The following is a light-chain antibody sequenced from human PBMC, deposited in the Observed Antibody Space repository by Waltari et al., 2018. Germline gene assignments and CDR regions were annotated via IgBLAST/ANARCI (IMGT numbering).Light chain of an antibody. CDR2: MAS. CDR3: QQYSSFST. J-gene: IGKJ2*01. Sequence: IQMPQSPSTLSASVGHRSTISCRPSQTVGTWLAWYQQKPGKAPKLLIYMASSLESGVPSRFSGSGSETEFTLTISSLQPDDFATYSCQQYSSFSTFGQGTKL. CDR1: QTVGTW. V-gene: IGKV1-5*03.